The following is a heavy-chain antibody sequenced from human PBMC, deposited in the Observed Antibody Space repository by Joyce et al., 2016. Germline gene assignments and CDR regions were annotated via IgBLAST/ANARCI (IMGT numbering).Heavy chain of an antibody. CDR3: VRASGQQLVPGVVPGYYCYMDV. CDR1: GDSFTSYW. D-gene: IGHD6-13*01. Sequence: EVQLVQSGAEVKKPGESLKISCQGSGDSFTSYWINWVRQMPGKGLEWMGRIEPSHAYTNYSPPFQGQVTMSADKSMTNAKVQMSSLKASDTAMYYCVRASGQQLVPGVVPGYYCYMDVWGKGTTVTVSS. CDR2: IEPSHAYT. V-gene: IGHV5-10-1*03. J-gene: IGHJ6*03.